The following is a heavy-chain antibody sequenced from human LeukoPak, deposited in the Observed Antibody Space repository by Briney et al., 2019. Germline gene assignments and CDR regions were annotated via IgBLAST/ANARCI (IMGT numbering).Heavy chain of an antibody. CDR3: ARDRYSSGWADVFDI. V-gene: IGHV1-69*01. D-gene: IGHD6-19*01. CDR1: GGTFSSHA. J-gene: IGHJ3*02. Sequence: SVKVSCKASGGTFSSHAISWVRQAPGQGLEWMGGIIPIFGTANYAQKFQGRVTITADESTSTAYMELSSLRSEDTAVYYCARDRYSSGWADVFDIWGQGTMVTVSS. CDR2: IIPIFGTA.